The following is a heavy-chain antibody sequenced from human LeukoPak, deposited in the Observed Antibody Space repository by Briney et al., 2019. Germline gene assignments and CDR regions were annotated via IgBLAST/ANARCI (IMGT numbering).Heavy chain of an antibody. J-gene: IGHJ4*02. Sequence: ASVKASCKASGYTFTSYYMQWVRQAPGQGLEWMGIIDPSGGSTSYAQKFQGRVTMTRDTSTSTVYMDLSSLRSEDTAVYYCARDNTAAGPFAYWGQGTLVTVSS. CDR2: IDPSGGST. CDR1: GYTFTSYY. D-gene: IGHD6-13*01. CDR3: ARDNTAAGPFAY. V-gene: IGHV1-46*01.